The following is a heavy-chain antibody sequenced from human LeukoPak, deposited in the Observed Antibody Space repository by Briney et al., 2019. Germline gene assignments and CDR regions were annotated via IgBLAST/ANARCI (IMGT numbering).Heavy chain of an antibody. J-gene: IGHJ5*02. D-gene: IGHD6-13*01. CDR2: IYYSGST. V-gene: IGHV4-59*01. Sequence: SETLSLTCTVSGGSISSYYWSWIRQPPGKGLEWIGYIYYSGSTNYNPSLKSRVTISVDTSKNQFSLKLSSVTAADTVVYYCAGGSSSWYTGLNWFDPWGQGTLVTVSS. CDR1: GGSISSYY. CDR3: AGGSSSWYTGLNWFDP.